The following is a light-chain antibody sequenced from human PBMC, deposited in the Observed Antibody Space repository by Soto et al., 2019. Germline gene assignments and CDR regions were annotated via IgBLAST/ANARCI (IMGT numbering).Light chain of an antibody. J-gene: IGKJ2*01. CDR1: QSVSSSY. CDR3: QQYGSSPPKIT. Sequence: EIVLTQSPGTLSLSPGERATLSCRASQSVSSSYLAWYQQKPGQAPRLLIYGASSRATGIPDRFSGSGSGTDFTLTISRLEAEDFAVYYCQQYGSSPPKITFGQGTKLEIK. V-gene: IGKV3-20*01. CDR2: GAS.